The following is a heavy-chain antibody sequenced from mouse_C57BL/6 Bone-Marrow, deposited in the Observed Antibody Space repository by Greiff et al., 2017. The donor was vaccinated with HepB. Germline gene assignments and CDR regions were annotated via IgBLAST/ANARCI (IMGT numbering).Heavy chain of an antibody. V-gene: IGHV1-58*01. CDR1: GYTFTSYG. J-gene: IGHJ4*01. Sequence: VQLQQSGAELVRPGSSVKMSCKTSGYTFTSYGINWVKQRPGQGLEWIGYIYIGNGYTDYNEKFKDKATLTSDTPSRTAYMQLSSLTSEDSAIYFCAILRMDYWGQGTSVTFSS. CDR2: IYIGNGYT. CDR3: AILRMDY.